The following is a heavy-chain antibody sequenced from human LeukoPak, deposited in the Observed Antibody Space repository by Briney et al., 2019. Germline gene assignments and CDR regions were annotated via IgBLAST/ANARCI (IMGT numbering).Heavy chain of an antibody. V-gene: IGHV1-8*01. CDR1: GYTFTSYD. CDR2: MNPNSGNT. J-gene: IGHJ6*03. CDR3: ARGLGNDFWSGYYPYYYYYYMDV. D-gene: IGHD3-3*01. Sequence: ASVKVSCKASGYTFTSYDINWVRQATGQGLEWMGWMNPNSGNTGYAPKSQGRVTMTRNTSISTAYMELSSLRSEDTAVYYCARGLGNDFWSGYYPYYYYYYMDVWGKGTTVTVSS.